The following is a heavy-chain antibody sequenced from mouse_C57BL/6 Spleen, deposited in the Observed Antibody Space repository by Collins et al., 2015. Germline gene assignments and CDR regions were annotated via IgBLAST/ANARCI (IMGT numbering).Heavy chain of an antibody. J-gene: IGHJ1*03. CDR3: ARNYGSRIDWYFDV. Sequence: QVQLQQPGAELVKPGASVKMSCKASGYTFTSYWITWVKQRPGQGLEWIGDIYPGSGSTNYNEKFKSKATLTVDTSSSTAYMQLSSLTSEDSAVYYCARNYGSRIDWYFDVWGTGTTVTVSS. CDR2: IYPGSGST. CDR1: GYTFTSYW. D-gene: IGHD1-1*01. V-gene: IGHV1-55*01.